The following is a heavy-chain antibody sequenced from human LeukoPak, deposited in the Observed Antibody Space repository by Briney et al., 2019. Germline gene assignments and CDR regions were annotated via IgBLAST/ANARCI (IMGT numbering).Heavy chain of an antibody. V-gene: IGHV4-34*01. J-gene: IGHJ4*02. CDR2: INHSGST. D-gene: IGHD3-16*01. CDR3: ARVLPGDYVWCFDY. Sequence: PSETLSLTCAVYGGSFSGYYWSWIRQPPGKGLEWIGEINHSGSTIYNPSLKSRITISVDTSKNQFSLKLRSVTAADTAVYYCARVLPGDYVWCFDYWGQGTLVTVSS. CDR1: GGSFSGYY.